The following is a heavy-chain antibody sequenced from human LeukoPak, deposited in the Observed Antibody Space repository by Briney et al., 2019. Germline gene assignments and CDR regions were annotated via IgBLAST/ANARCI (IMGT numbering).Heavy chain of an antibody. J-gene: IGHJ4*02. CDR1: GFTFSGST. CDR2: IRSKANSYAT. D-gene: IGHD1-26*01. Sequence: GGSLSLSCAASGFTFSGSTMHWVRQASGKGLEWVGRIRSKANSYATAYAASVKGRFTISRDDSKNTAYLQMNSLKTEDTAVYYCARVRVGAGIYFDYWGQGTLVTVSS. V-gene: IGHV3-73*01. CDR3: ARVRVGAGIYFDY.